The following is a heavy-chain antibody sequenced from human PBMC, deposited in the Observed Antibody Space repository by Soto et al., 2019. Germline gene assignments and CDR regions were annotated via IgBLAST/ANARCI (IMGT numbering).Heavy chain of an antibody. Sequence: PGGSLRLSCAASGFTFSSYAMSWVRQAPGKGLEWVSALSHGGLSTYYANSVKGRSTISRDNSKNTLYLQMNSLRADDTAVYYCARDTYGDNGQVLAHWGQGTLVTVSS. J-gene: IGHJ4*02. D-gene: IGHD4-17*01. CDR1: GFTFSSYA. CDR2: LSHGGLST. CDR3: ARDTYGDNGQVLAH. V-gene: IGHV3-23*01.